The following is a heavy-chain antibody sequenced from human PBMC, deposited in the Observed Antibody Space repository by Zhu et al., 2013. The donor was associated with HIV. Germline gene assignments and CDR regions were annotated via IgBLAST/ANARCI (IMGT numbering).Heavy chain of an antibody. J-gene: IGHJ6*02. Sequence: QVQLQESGPGLVKPSETLSLTCTVSGGSISSSSYYWGWIRQPPGKGLEWIGSIYYSGSTYYNPSLKSRVTISVDTSKNQFSLKLSSVTAADTAVYYCARARLVTMVQGRLYYGMDVWGQGTTVTVSS. D-gene: IGHD3-10*01. CDR1: GGSISSSSYY. CDR3: ARARLVTMVQGRLYYGMDV. CDR2: IYYSGST. V-gene: IGHV4-39*07.